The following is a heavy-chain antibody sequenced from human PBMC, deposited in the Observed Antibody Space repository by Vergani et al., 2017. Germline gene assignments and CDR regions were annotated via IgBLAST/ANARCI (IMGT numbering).Heavy chain of an antibody. V-gene: IGHV4-39*01. CDR2: IYYSGST. CDR3: ARHLAYCGGDCYPYYYGMDV. J-gene: IGHJ6*02. CDR1: GGSISSSSYY. D-gene: IGHD2-21*02. Sequence: QLQLQESGPGLVKPSETLSLTCTVSGGSISSSSYYWGWIRQPPGKGLEWIGSIYYSGSTYYNPSLKSRVTISVDTSKNQFSLKLRSVTAADTAVYYCARHLAYCGGDCYPYYYGMDVWGQGP.